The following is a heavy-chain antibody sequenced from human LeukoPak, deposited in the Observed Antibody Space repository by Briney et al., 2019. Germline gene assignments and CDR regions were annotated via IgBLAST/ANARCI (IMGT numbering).Heavy chain of an antibody. J-gene: IGHJ4*02. D-gene: IGHD5-18*01. CDR1: GYTFTSYG. CDR3: ASSWIQLWTLDY. Sequence: ASVKVSCKASGYTFTSYGISWVRQAPGQGVEWMGWISAYNGNTNYEQKLQGRVTMTTYTSTSTAYMELRSLRSDDTAVYYCASSWIQLWTLDYWGQGTLVTVSS. CDR2: ISAYNGNT. V-gene: IGHV1-18*01.